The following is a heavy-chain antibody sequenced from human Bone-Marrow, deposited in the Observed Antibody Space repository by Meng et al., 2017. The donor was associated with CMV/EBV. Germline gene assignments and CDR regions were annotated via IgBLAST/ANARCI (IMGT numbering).Heavy chain of an antibody. CDR2: IYSGGST. Sequence: GESLKISCAASGFTVSSNYMSWVRQAPGKGLEWVSVIYSGGSTYYADSVKGRFTISRDNSKNTLYLQMNSLRAEDTAVYYCARDRLYGYGSGSILRYGMDVWGQETLVTVSS. CDR1: GFTVSSNY. D-gene: IGHD3-10*01. J-gene: IGHJ6*02. CDR3: ARDRLYGYGSGSILRYGMDV. V-gene: IGHV3-66*02.